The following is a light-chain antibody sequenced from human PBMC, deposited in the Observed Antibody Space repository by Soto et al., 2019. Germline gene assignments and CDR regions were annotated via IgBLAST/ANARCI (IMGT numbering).Light chain of an antibody. Sequence: QSALTQPPSASGSPGQSVTISCTGPKNDVCFYDFVSWYQHHPGKAPRLIIYEGVQRPSGVPDRFSGSKSGNTASLTVSGLQAADEADYFCKSYAGSNTYVFGSGTKLTVL. CDR1: KNDVCFYDF. V-gene: IGLV2-8*01. J-gene: IGLJ1*01. CDR3: KSYAGSNTYV. CDR2: EGV.